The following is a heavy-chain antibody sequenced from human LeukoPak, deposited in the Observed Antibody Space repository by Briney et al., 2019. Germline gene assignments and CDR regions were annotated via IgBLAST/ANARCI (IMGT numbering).Heavy chain of an antibody. CDR1: GYTFTNYF. CDR3: ARDDCGDTCYPGGY. D-gene: IGHD2-2*01. CDR2: INAGNGDT. V-gene: IGHV1-3*01. J-gene: IGHJ4*02. Sequence: ASVKVSCKASGYTFTNYFIHWVLQAPGQRPEWMGWINAGNGDTKYSHHGQGRVTITRDTSARTAYMEMSSLTSEDTALYYCARDDCGDTCYPGGYWGQGTLDTVSS.